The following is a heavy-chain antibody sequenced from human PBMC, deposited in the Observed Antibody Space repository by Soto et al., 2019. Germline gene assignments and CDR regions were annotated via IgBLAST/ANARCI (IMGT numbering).Heavy chain of an antibody. J-gene: IGHJ6*02. Sequence: ASVKVSCKASGYSFTDYHIHWVRQAPGEGLEWLGRINPTSGGTSTAQKFQGWVTMTTDTPISTASMELTRLTSDDTAIYYCARGDSTDCSIGVCSLFYKHDMDVWG. CDR3: ARGDSTDCSIGVCSLFYKHDMDV. D-gene: IGHD2-8*01. CDR2: INPTSGGT. V-gene: IGHV1-2*04. CDR1: GYSFTDYH.